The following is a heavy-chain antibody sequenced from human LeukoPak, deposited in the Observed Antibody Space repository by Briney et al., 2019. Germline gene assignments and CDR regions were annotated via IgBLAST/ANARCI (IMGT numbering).Heavy chain of an antibody. CDR1: GCTFSSYA. Sequence: GRSLRLSCAASGCTFSSYAMHWVRQAPGKGLEWVAVISYDGSNKYYADSVKGRFTISRDNSKNTLYLQVNSLRAEDTAVYYCARERLGELLYFDHWGQGTLVTVSS. J-gene: IGHJ4*02. CDR2: ISYDGSNK. D-gene: IGHD3-16*01. CDR3: ARERLGELLYFDH. V-gene: IGHV3-30*04.